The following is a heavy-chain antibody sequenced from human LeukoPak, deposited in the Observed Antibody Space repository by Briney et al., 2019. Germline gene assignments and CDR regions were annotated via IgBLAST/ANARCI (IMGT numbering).Heavy chain of an antibody. J-gene: IGHJ4*02. Sequence: SETLSLTCTVYGGSVTSSNYYWAWIRQPPGKGLEWIGNIYYSGKTYYNPSLKSRLTISVDTSKNQFSLKLSSVTAADTAVYYCARGRYCTDGSCYFDYWGQGTLVTVSS. V-gene: IGHV4-39*07. D-gene: IGHD2-15*01. CDR3: ARGRYCTDGSCYFDY. CDR1: GGSVTSSNYY. CDR2: IYYSGKT.